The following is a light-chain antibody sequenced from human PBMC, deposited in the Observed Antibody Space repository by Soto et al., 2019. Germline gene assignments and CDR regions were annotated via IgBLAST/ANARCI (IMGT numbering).Light chain of an antibody. CDR3: STYTSASTS. Sequence: QSALTQPASVSGSPGQSITISCTGTEVGAHRFVSWYQQVPGTAPKLLIYEVIKRPSGISPRFSRSKAGNTASLTISGLQADDEADYFCSTYTSASTSFGGGTKLTVL. J-gene: IGLJ2*01. CDR2: EVI. V-gene: IGLV2-14*01. CDR1: EVGAHRF.